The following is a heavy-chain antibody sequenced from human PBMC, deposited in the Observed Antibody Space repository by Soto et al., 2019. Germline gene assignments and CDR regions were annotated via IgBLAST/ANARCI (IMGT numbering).Heavy chain of an antibody. CDR3: ARDGGYCSGGSCSSYYFDY. Sequence: QVQLVESGGGVVQPGRSLRLSCAASGFTFSSYGMHWVRQAPGKGLEWVAVIWYDGSNKYYADSVKGRFTISRDNSKNTLYLQRNGLRAEDTAVYYFARDGGYCSGGSCSSYYFDYWGQGTLVTVSS. CDR1: GFTFSSYG. J-gene: IGHJ4*02. CDR2: IWYDGSNK. D-gene: IGHD2-15*01. V-gene: IGHV3-33*01.